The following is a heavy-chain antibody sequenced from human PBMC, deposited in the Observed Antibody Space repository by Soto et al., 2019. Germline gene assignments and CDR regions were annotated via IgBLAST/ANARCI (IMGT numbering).Heavy chain of an antibody. D-gene: IGHD3-22*01. CDR1: VGSISSGSYS. J-gene: IGHJ3*02. CDR3: ARGPYDSTGYSSAFDI. V-gene: IGHV4-30-2*01. Sequence: TLSLTCTVSVGSISSGSYSWSWILQPPGKGLEWIGYIFHGGTTYYNPSLKSRVTISVDRSKSQFSLRLSSVTASDTAMYYCARGPYDSTGYSSAFDIWGQGTMVTVSS. CDR2: IFHGGTT.